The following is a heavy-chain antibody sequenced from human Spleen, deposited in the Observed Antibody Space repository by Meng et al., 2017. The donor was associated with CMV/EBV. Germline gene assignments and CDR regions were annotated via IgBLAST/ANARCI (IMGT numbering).Heavy chain of an antibody. Sequence: DAKFNVSRKCMCWVRQAPGKGLEWVSVIYGDGTTKYPDYVEGRLTITRDDSKNTVYLQMNSLRADDTAMYFCARGADRRVVLPPDYWGQGSLVTVSS. CDR1: KFNVSRKC. CDR2: IYGDGTT. CDR3: ARGADRRVVLPPDY. J-gene: IGHJ4*02. D-gene: IGHD3-22*01. V-gene: IGHV3-53*05.